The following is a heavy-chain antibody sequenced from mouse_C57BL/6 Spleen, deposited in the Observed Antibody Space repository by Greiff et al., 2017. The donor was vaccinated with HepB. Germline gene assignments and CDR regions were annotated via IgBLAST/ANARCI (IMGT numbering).Heavy chain of an antibody. D-gene: IGHD3-3*01. CDR1: GYTFTSYW. V-gene: IGHV1-52*01. Sequence: QVQLQQPGAELVRPGSSVTLSCKASGYTFTSYWMHWVKQRPIQGLEWIGNIDPSDSGTHYNQKFKDKATLTVDKSSSTAYMQLSSLTSEDSAVYYCARLGRNWYFDVWGTGTTVTVSS. CDR3: ARLGRNWYFDV. CDR2: IDPSDSGT. J-gene: IGHJ1*03.